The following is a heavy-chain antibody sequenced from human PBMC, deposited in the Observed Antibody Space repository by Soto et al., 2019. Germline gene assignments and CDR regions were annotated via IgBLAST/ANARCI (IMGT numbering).Heavy chain of an antibody. CDR3: ARSPRATSPLTF. Sequence: VQLVDSGGGLVKPGGSLRLCCEASGFTFTDYHMSWIRQAPGKGLEWVALISETGSHTVYAESVQGRFSISRDNARPSVFLQMNSLRSEDTAVYFCARSPRATSPLTFWGQGTPVTVTS. CDR1: GFTFTDYH. D-gene: IGHD7-27*01. J-gene: IGHJ4*02. CDR2: ISETGSHT. V-gene: IGHV3-11*06.